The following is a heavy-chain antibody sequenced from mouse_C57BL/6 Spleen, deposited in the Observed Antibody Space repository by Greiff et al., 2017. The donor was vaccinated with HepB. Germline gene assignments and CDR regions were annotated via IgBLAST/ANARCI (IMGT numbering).Heavy chain of an antibody. D-gene: IGHD2-4*01. J-gene: IGHJ3*01. Sequence: QVQLQQPGAELVKPGASVKLSCKASGYTFTSYWMHWVKQRPGRGLEWIGRIDPNSGGTKYNEKFKSKATLTVDKPSSTAYMQLSSLTSEDSAVYCCTRSEDYDYEAWFAYWGQGTLVTVSA. CDR3: TRSEDYDYEAWFAY. CDR1: GYTFTSYW. CDR2: IDPNSGGT. V-gene: IGHV1-72*01.